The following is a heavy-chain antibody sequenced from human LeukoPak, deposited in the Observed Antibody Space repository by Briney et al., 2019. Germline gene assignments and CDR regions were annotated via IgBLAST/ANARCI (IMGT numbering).Heavy chain of an antibody. CDR3: ARDPSSGWYDYYYYYMDV. CDR2: INPNSGGT. D-gene: IGHD6-19*01. J-gene: IGHJ6*03. V-gene: IGHV1-2*02. Sequence: GASVKVSCKASGYTFTGYYMHWVRQAPGQGLEWMGWINPNSGGTNYAQKFQGRVTMTRDTSISTAYMELSRLRSDDTAVYYCARDPSSGWYDYYYYYMDVWGKGTTVTVSS. CDR1: GYTFTGYY.